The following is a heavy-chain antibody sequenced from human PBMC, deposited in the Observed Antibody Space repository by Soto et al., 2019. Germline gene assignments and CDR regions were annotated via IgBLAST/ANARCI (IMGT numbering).Heavy chain of an antibody. CDR2: ISGSGGST. CDR3: AKGTTAIPNWFVP. Sequence: GGSLRLSWAASGVTFSSYARSWVRPAPGKGLEWVSAISGSGGSTYYADSVKGRFTISRDNSNNTLYLQMNSLRAEDTAVYYRAKGTTAIPNWFVPWRQGTLVTVSS. J-gene: IGHJ5*02. V-gene: IGHV3-23*01. D-gene: IGHD4-17*01. CDR1: GVTFSSYA.